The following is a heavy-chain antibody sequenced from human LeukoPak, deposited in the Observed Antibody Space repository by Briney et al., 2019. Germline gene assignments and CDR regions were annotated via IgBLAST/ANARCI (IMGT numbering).Heavy chain of an antibody. V-gene: IGHV1-2*02. CDR3: ARVIKERYRYYYMDV. CDR2: INPNSGGT. Sequence: GPVKVSCKASGYTFTGYYMHWVRQAPGQGLEWMGWINPNSGGTNYAQKFQGRVTMTRDTSISTAYMELSRLRSDDTAVYYCARVIKERYRYYYMDVWGKGTTVTVSS. D-gene: IGHD1-1*01. CDR1: GYTFTGYY. J-gene: IGHJ6*03.